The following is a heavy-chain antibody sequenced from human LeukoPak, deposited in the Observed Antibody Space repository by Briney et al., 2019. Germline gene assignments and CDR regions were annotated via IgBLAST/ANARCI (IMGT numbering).Heavy chain of an antibody. J-gene: IGHJ3*02. Sequence: SDTLSLTCTVSGGSISSGDYYWSWIRQPPGKGLEWIGYIYYSGSTYYNPSLKSRVTISVDTSKNQFSLKLSSVTAADTAVYYCAARRGDCSSTSCSRGAFDIWGQGTMVTVSS. CDR2: IYYSGST. D-gene: IGHD2-2*01. V-gene: IGHV4-30-4*02. CDR1: GGSISSGDYY. CDR3: AARRGDCSSTSCSRGAFDI.